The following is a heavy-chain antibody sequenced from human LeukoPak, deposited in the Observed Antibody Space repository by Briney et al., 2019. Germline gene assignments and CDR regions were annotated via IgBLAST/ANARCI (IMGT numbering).Heavy chain of an antibody. CDR2: INPENRNT. CDR1: GYTFTNYD. Sequence: ASVKVSCKASGYTFTNYDINWVRQAPGQGLEWMGWINPENRNTNDAQKFQGRVIMTTDRSTSTAYMELRSLRSDDTAVYYCARQDYGAEVYFDSWGQGTLVTVSS. CDR3: ARQDYGAEVYFDS. D-gene: IGHD4-17*01. V-gene: IGHV1-18*01. J-gene: IGHJ4*02.